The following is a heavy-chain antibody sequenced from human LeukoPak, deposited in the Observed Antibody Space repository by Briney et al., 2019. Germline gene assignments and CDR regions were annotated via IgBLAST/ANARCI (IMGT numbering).Heavy chain of an antibody. CDR3: ARDKGRARYYYDSSGYLDY. J-gene: IGHJ4*02. D-gene: IGHD3-22*01. V-gene: IGHV1-69*13. CDR1: GGTFSSYA. Sequence: GASVKVSCKASGGTFSSYAISWVRQAPGQGLEWMGGIIPIFGTANYAQKFQGRVTITADESTSTAYMELSSLRSEDTAVYYCARDKGRARYYYDSSGYLDYWGQGTLVTVSS. CDR2: IIPIFGTA.